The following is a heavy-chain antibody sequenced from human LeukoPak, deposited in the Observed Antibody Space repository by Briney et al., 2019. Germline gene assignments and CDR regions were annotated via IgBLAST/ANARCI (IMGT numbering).Heavy chain of an antibody. CDR3: ARGVLIAADGVIRLDAFDI. D-gene: IGHD6-13*01. V-gene: IGHV3-21*01. J-gene: IGHJ3*02. CDR1: GFTFSSYN. CDR2: ISSSISFI. Sequence: GGSLRLSCAASGFTFSSYNMNWVRQTPGKGLEWVSSISSSISFIYYADSVNGRFTISRDNAKNSLSLQMNSLRAEDAAVYYWARGVLIAADGVIRLDAFDIWGQGTVVTVSS.